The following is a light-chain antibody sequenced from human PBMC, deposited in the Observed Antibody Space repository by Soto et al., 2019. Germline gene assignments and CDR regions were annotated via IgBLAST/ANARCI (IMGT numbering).Light chain of an antibody. J-gene: IGLJ2*01. V-gene: IGLV1-44*01. CDR3: AAWDDSLNGVV. CDR1: SSNIGTNT. Sequence: QLVLTQPPSASGTPGQRVTFSCSGSSSNIGTNTVNWYQQLPGTAPKLLIYSNNQRPSGVPDRFSGSKSGTSASLAISGLQSEDEADYYCAAWDDSLNGVVFGGGTKVTVL. CDR2: SNN.